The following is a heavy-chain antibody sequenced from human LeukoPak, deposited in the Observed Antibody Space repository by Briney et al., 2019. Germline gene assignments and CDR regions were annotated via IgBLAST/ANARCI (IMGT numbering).Heavy chain of an antibody. CDR1: GYTFTGYY. J-gene: IGHJ6*03. D-gene: IGHD1-1*01. Sequence: ASVKVSCKASGYTFTGYYMHWVRQAPGQGLEWMGWINPNSGGTNYAQKFQGRVTITRNTSISTAYMELSSLRSEDTAVYYCARGTGYTDYYYYYMDVWGKGTTVTVSS. CDR2: INPNSGGT. V-gene: IGHV1-2*02. CDR3: ARGTGYTDYYYYYMDV.